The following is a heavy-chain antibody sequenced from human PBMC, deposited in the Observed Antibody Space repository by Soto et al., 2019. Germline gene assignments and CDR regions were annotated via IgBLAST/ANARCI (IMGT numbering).Heavy chain of an antibody. Sequence: VQLVDSGGDLVKPGGSLRLSCVVSGLTFSDAWISWVRQTPGKGLEWVGRIKGTTVGGTTDYAAPVEGRFTISRDDSKSTGLPQKGRLKTQDTARDPWTNGLLRWGGDYWGRGTLVTVSS. CDR3: TNGLLRWGGDY. J-gene: IGHJ4*02. V-gene: IGHV3-15*07. D-gene: IGHD3-16*01. CDR1: GLTFSDAW. CDR2: IKGTTVGGTT.